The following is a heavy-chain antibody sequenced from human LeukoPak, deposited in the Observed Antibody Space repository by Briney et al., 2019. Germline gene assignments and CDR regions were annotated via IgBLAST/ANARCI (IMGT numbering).Heavy chain of an antibody. J-gene: IGHJ4*02. Sequence: GASVKVSCKASGYTFIDYCIHWVRQAPGQGLEWMGWINPDSGGTNYAQKFQGRVTMTRDTSISTAYMELSRLTSDDTAVYYCARDQHYDFWSGYYDYWGQGTLVSVSS. V-gene: IGHV1-2*02. D-gene: IGHD3-3*01. CDR2: INPDSGGT. CDR3: ARDQHYDFWSGYYDY. CDR1: GYTFIDYC.